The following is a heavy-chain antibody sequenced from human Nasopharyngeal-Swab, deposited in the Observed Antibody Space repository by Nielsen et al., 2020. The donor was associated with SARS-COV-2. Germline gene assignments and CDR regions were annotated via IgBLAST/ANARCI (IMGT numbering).Heavy chain of an antibody. J-gene: IGHJ2*01. V-gene: IGHV3-21*01. CDR2: ISSSRSYI. Sequence: GESLKISCAASGFTFSSYSMNWVRQAPGKGLEWVSSISSSRSYIYYADSVKGRFTISRDNSKNTLYLQMNSLRAEDTAVYYCAREPIRYSSSWYRYFDLWGRGTLVTVSS. CDR3: AREPIRYSSSWYRYFDL. CDR1: GFTFSSYS. D-gene: IGHD6-13*01.